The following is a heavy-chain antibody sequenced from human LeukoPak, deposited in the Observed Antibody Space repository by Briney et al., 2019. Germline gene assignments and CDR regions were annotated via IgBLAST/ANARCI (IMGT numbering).Heavy chain of an antibody. CDR3: ARGLNYYDSSGYFDY. CDR2: IIPIFGTA. D-gene: IGHD3-22*01. V-gene: IGHV1-69*13. CDR1: GGTFSSYA. Sequence: SVNVSCKASGGTFSSYAISWVRQAPGQGLEWMGGIIPIFGTANYAQKFQGRVTITADESTSTAYMELSSLRSEDTAVYYCARGLNYYDSSGYFDYWGQGTLVTVSS. J-gene: IGHJ4*02.